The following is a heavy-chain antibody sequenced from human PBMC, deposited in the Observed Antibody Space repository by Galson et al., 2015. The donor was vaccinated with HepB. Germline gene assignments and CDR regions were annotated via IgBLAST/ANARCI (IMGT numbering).Heavy chain of an antibody. CDR3: ARDSGYVSGWYAGRGGFDY. V-gene: IGHV3-30*03. CDR2: IPYDGRTQ. J-gene: IGHJ4*02. CDR1: GFTLSSYA. D-gene: IGHD6-19*01. Sequence: SLRLSCAASGFTLSSYAIHWVRQAPGKGLEWVTVIPYDGRTQNYADSVMGRFTISRDNSKDTVYLQMSSLRADDTAVYYCARDSGYVSGWYAGRGGFDYWGQGALVIVSS.